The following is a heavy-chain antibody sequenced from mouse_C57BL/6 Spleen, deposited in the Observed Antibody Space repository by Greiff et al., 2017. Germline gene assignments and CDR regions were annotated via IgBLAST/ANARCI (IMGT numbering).Heavy chain of an antibody. V-gene: IGHV3-6*01. CDR1: GYSITSCYF. D-gene: IGHD1-1*01. CDR2: ISYDGSN. J-gene: IGHJ3*01. CDR3: ARGDGPFAY. Sequence: EVHLLQSGPGLVKPSQSLSLTCSVTGYSITSCYFWYWIRTFPGNQLEWLGYISYDGSNNSNPSLKNRISITLDTSKNQLFLMLNTVTTEDTATYYCARGDGPFAYWGQGTLVTVSA.